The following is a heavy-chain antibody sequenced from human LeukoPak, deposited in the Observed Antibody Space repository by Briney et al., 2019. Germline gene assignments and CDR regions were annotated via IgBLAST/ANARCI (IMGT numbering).Heavy chain of an antibody. CDR2: LSGSGVST. Sequence: GGSLRLSCAASGFMFSSYAMSWVRQAPGKGLEWVSALSGSGVSTYSADSVKGRFTISRDNSKNTLYLQMNSLRAEDTAVYYCAKADSYYDLLTCFDFWGQGTLVTVSS. D-gene: IGHD3-9*01. CDR1: GFMFSSYA. V-gene: IGHV3-23*01. J-gene: IGHJ4*02. CDR3: AKADSYYDLLTCFDF.